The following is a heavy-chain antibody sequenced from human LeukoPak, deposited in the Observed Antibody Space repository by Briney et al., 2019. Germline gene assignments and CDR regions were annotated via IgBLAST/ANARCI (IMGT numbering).Heavy chain of an antibody. CDR1: GFTFSSYW. CDR3: ATGYSSGWYFYFQH. Sequence: GGSLRLSCAASGFTFSSYWMSWVRQAPGKGLEWVANIKQDGSEKYYVDSVKGRFTISRDNAKNSLYLQMNSLRAEDTAVYYCATGYSSGWYFYFQHWGQGSLVSVSS. J-gene: IGHJ1*01. D-gene: IGHD6-19*01. V-gene: IGHV3-7*01. CDR2: IKQDGSEK.